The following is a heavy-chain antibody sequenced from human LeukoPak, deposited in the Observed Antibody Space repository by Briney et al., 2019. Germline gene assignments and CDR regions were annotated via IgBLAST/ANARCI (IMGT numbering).Heavy chain of an antibody. Sequence: QAGGSQRLSCAADGVTFSSYWTHWARQALGKGLVCVSLINSDGRSTSYADSVKRRFTISRDNAKNTLYLQMNSLMAEDTAVYCCARANCSSTSCYTYYYYYYCMDVWGQGTTVTVSS. J-gene: IGHJ6*02. CDR1: GVTFSSYW. D-gene: IGHD2-2*01. CDR3: ARANCSSTSCYTYYYYYYCMDV. CDR2: INSDGRST. V-gene: IGHV3-74*01.